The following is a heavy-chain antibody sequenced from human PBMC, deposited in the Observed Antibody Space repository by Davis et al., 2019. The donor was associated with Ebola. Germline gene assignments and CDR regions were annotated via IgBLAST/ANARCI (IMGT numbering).Heavy chain of an antibody. CDR2: ISAYNGNT. Sequence: ASVKVSCKASGYTFTSYGISWVRQAPGQGLEWMGWISAYNGNTNYAQKLQGWVTMTTDTSTSTAYMELRSLRSDDTAVYYCAREQGTVTTSWFDPWGQGTLVTVSS. J-gene: IGHJ5*02. CDR1: GYTFTSYG. D-gene: IGHD4-17*01. V-gene: IGHV1-18*01. CDR3: AREQGTVTTSWFDP.